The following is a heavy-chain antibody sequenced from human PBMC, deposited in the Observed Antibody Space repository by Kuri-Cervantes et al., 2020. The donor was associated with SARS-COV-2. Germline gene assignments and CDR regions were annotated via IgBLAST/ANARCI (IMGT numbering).Heavy chain of an antibody. CDR2: ISGSGGST. CDR1: GFTFSSYA. V-gene: IGHV3-23*01. Sequence: GGSLRLSCAASGFTFSSYAMSWVRQAPGKGLEWVSAISGSGGSTYYADSVKGRFTISRDNAKNSLYLQMNSLRAEDTAVYYCARVGYYYGMDVWGQGTTVTVSS. CDR3: ARVGYYYGMDV. J-gene: IGHJ6*02.